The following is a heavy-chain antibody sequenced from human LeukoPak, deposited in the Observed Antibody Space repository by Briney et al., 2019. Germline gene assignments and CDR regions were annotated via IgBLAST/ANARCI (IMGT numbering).Heavy chain of an antibody. CDR2: ISSNGGST. Sequence: GGSLRLSCAASGFTFSSYAMHWVRQAPGKGLEYVSAISSNGGSTYYANSVKGRFTISRDNSKNTLYLQMNSLRAEDTAVYYCAKEVVRGDVDYWGQGTLVTVSS. J-gene: IGHJ4*02. CDR1: GFTFSSYA. D-gene: IGHD3-10*01. CDR3: AKEVVRGDVDY. V-gene: IGHV3-64*01.